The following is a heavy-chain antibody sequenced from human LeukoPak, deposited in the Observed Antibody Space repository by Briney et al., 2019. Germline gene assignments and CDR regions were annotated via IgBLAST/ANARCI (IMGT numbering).Heavy chain of an antibody. J-gene: IGHJ6*03. V-gene: IGHV3-7*01. CDR3: ARDQGGGYYYYYYMDV. CDR2: INQDGSEK. Sequence: PGGSLRLSCAASGFTFSSYLMSWVRQAPGKGLEWVANINQDGSEKYYVDSVKGRFTISRDNAKNSLYLQMNSLRAEDTAVYYCARDQGGGYYYYYYMDVWGKGTTVTVSS. CDR1: GFTFSSYL. D-gene: IGHD1-26*01.